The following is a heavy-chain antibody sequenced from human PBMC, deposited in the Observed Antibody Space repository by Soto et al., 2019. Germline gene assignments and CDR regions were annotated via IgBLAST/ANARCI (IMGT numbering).Heavy chain of an antibody. CDR1: GGSFSGYY. Sequence: QVQLQQWGAGLLKPSETLSLTCAVYGGSFSGYYWSWIRQPPGKGLEWIGEINHSGSTNYNPSLKSRVTLSVDTSKNQFSLKLSSVTAADTAVYYCARGTFYCSSTSCSKRGVDYWGQGTLVTVSS. J-gene: IGHJ4*02. V-gene: IGHV4-34*01. CDR2: INHSGST. CDR3: ARGTFYCSSTSCSKRGVDY. D-gene: IGHD2-2*01.